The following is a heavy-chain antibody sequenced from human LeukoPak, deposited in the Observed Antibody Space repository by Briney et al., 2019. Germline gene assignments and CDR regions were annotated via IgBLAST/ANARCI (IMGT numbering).Heavy chain of an antibody. CDR3: ARGTGRYSSSWYLGWFDP. V-gene: IGHV4-34*01. CDR1: GGSFSGYY. CDR2: INHSGST. Sequence: SETLSLTCAVYGGSFSGYYWSWIRQPPGKGLEWIGEINHSGSTSYNPSLKSRVTISVDTSKNQFSLKLSSVTAADTAVYYCARGTGRYSSSWYLGWFDPWGQGTLVTVSS. D-gene: IGHD6-13*01. J-gene: IGHJ5*02.